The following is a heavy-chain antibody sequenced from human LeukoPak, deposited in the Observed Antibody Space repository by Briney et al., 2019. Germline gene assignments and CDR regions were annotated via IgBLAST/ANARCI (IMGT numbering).Heavy chain of an antibody. CDR1: GFTVSSNY. V-gene: IGHV3-66*01. Sequence: GGSLRLSCAASGFTVSSNYMSWARQAPGKGLEWVSVIYSGGSTYYADSVKGRFTISRDNSKNTLYLQMNSLRAEDTAVYYCARDWAGFTDAFDIWGQGTMVTVSS. CDR3: ARDWAGFTDAFDI. CDR2: IYSGGST. J-gene: IGHJ3*02. D-gene: IGHD3-16*01.